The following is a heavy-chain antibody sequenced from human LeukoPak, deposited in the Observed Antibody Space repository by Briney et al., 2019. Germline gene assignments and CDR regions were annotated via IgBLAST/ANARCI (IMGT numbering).Heavy chain of an antibody. CDR3: ARGRLRGWYGAFDI. CDR2: INHSGST. D-gene: IGHD6-19*01. Sequence: ETLSLTCAVYGGSFSGYYWSWIRQPPGKGLEWIGEINHSGSTNYNPSLKSRVTISVDTSKNQFSLKLSSVTAADTAVYYCARGRLRGWYGAFDIWGQGTMVTVSS. CDR1: GGSFSGYY. J-gene: IGHJ3*02. V-gene: IGHV4-34*01.